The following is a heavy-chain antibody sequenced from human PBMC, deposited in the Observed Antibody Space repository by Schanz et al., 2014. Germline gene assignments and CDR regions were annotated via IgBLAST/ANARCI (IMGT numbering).Heavy chain of an antibody. CDR1: EFTFSTDA. CDR3: AKSQGSSFDS. D-gene: IGHD6-13*01. J-gene: IGHJ4*02. V-gene: IGHV3-23*01. Sequence: DVHLLESGGGLAQPGGSLRLSCAASEFTFSTDAMSWVRQAPGKGLEWLSVISASDGDTYYADSVKGRFTISRDNSKNTLYLQMSSLRAEDTAVYYCAKSQGSSFDSWGQGTLVTVSS. CDR2: ISASDGDT.